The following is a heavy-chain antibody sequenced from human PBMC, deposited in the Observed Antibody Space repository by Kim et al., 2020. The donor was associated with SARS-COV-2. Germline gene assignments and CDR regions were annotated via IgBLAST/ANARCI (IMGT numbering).Heavy chain of an antibody. V-gene: IGHV3-73*01. CDR2: IRSRANCYAT. Sequence: GGSLRLSCAASGFTFSSSAMHWVRQASGKGLEWVGRIRSRANCYATAYTASVKGRITSSRDETKNTTYLHRNRLKTEDTAVYYCTSGPGFQYWGQGTLVTVSS. J-gene: IGHJ1*01. CDR1: GFTFSSSA. CDR3: TSGPGFQY.